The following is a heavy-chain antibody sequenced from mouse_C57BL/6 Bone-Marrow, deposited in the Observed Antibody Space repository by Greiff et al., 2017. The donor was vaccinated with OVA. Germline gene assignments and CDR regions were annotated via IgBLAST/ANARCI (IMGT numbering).Heavy chain of an antibody. V-gene: IGHV1-7*01. CDR3: SQGWLSFFDY. Sequence: QVQLKESGAELAKPGASVKLSCKASGYTFTSYWMHWVKQRPGQGLEWIGYINPSSGYTKYNQKFKDKATLTANKSSSTAYMQLSSLTYEDSAVYYCSQGWLSFFDYWGQGTTLTVSS. D-gene: IGHD2-3*01. J-gene: IGHJ2*01. CDR1: GYTFTSYW. CDR2: INPSSGYT.